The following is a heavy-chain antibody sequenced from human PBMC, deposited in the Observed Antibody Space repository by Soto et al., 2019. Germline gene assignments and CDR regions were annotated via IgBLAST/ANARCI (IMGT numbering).Heavy chain of an antibody. CDR1: GFTFNTYG. CDR3: ARDLGQGNGPFDY. V-gene: IGHV3-33*01. Sequence: QVQLVESGGGVVQPGRSLRLSCAASGFTFNTYGMHWVRQAPGKGLEWVAVIWRDGGKKYYADSAKGRFTISRDNSKNTLFLQMNSLRAEDTAVYYRARDLGQGNGPFDYWGQGTLVTVSS. J-gene: IGHJ4*02. CDR2: IWRDGGKK. D-gene: IGHD1-26*01.